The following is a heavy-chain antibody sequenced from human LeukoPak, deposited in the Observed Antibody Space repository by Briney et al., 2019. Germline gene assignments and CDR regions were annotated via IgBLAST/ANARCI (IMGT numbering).Heavy chain of an antibody. J-gene: IGHJ4*02. CDR1: GYYFASYW. D-gene: IGHD6-6*01. V-gene: IGHV5-51*01. Sequence: GESLKISCKGFGYYFASYWIGWVRQMPGKGLEWMGIIYPGDSDTRYSPSFRGQVIISADKSISTAYLQWSSLKASDTAMYYCAKLKQLANGFDYWGQGTLVTVSS. CDR3: AKLKQLANGFDY. CDR2: IYPGDSDT.